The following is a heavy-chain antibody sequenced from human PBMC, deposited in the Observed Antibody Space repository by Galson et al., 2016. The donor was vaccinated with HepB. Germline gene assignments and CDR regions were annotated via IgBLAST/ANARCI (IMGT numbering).Heavy chain of an antibody. J-gene: IGHJ6*02. CDR1: GFTFGNFW. Sequence: SLRLSCAASGFTFGNFWMSWVRLAPAKRLEWVATIKQDGSEKSYVDSVKGRFTISRDNSRNTQYLQMNSLRGEDTAIYYCARTRRSSGWQYYYGLDVWGQGTTVTVSS. CDR3: ARTRRSSGWQYYYGLDV. D-gene: IGHD3-10*01. CDR2: IKQDGSEK. V-gene: IGHV3-7*01.